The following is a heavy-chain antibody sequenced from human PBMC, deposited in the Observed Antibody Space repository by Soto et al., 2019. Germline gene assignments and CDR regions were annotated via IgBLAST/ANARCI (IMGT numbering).Heavy chain of an antibody. CDR2: IIPLGGSQ. CDR1: GATYSPFIAYA. J-gene: IGHJ3*01. CDR3: ARSRDRCGGDCYSVYAAFDL. V-gene: IGHV1-69*04. Sequence: QVQLVQSGAEVKKPGSLLKISCKASGATYSPFIAYAISWLRQGPVQGLEWIGSIIPLGGSQHYAEGFQGRATISADSSTFTVSLELTDLTSDDAAVYVCARSRDRCGGDCYSVYAAFDLWGQGTAVTVS. D-gene: IGHD2-21*02.